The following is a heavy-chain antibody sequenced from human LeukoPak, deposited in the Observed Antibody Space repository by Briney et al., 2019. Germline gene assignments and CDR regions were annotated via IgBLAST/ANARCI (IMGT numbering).Heavy chain of an antibody. CDR2: INHSGST. CDR1: GGSFSGYY. Sequence: SETLSLTCAVYGGSFSGYYWSWIRQPPGKGLEWIGEINHSGSTNYNPSLKSRVTISVDTSKNQFSLKLSSVTAADTAVYYCARFGRRHYLNWFDPWGQGTLATVSS. CDR3: ARFGRRHYLNWFDP. J-gene: IGHJ5*02. D-gene: IGHD3-10*01. V-gene: IGHV4-34*01.